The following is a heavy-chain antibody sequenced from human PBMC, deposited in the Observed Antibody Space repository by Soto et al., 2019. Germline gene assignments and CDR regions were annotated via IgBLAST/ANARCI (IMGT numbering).Heavy chain of an antibody. Sequence: PGGSLRLSCAASGFTFSSYAMSWVRQAPGKGLEWVSAISGSGGSTYYADSVKGRFTISRDNSKNTLYLQMNSLGAEDTAVYYCAKDRSEGDFWSGYYTDPRDPHPPGPWGQGTLVTVSS. CDR2: ISGSGGST. V-gene: IGHV3-23*01. J-gene: IGHJ5*02. D-gene: IGHD3-3*01. CDR3: AKDRSEGDFWSGYYTDPRDPHPPGP. CDR1: GFTFSSYA.